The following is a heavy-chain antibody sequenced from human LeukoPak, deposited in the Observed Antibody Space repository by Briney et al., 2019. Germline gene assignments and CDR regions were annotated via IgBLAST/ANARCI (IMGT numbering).Heavy chain of an antibody. Sequence: GGSLRLSCAASGFTFSSYGMHWVRQAPGKGLEWVAVISYDGSNKYYADSVKGRFTISRDNSKNTLYLQMNSLRADDTAVYYCAKIPYYDSSGIDYWGQGTLVTVSS. CDR2: ISYDGSNK. CDR3: AKIPYYDSSGIDY. CDR1: GFTFSSYG. V-gene: IGHV3-30*18. D-gene: IGHD3-22*01. J-gene: IGHJ4*02.